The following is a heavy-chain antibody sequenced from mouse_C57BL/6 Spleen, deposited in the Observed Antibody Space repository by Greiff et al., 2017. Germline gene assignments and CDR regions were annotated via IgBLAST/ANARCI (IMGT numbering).Heavy chain of an antibody. CDR1: GYSITSGYY. V-gene: IGHV3-6*01. Sequence: EVKLQESGPGLVKPSQSLSLTCSVTGYSITSGYYWNWIRQFPGNKLEWMGYISYDGSNNYNPSLKNRISITCDTSKNQFFLTLNSVTTEDTATYICARGVYDFLDDWGKGTTLTVSS. D-gene: IGHD2-3*01. CDR2: ISYDGSN. CDR3: ARGVYDFLDD. J-gene: IGHJ2*01.